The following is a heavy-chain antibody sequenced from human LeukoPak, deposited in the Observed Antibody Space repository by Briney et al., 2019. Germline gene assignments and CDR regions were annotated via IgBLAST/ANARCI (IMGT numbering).Heavy chain of an antibody. D-gene: IGHD3-10*01. J-gene: IGHJ4*02. V-gene: IGHV3-30*02. CDR1: GFIFSSYG. CDR2: IRYDGSNK. CDR3: AKTYYYGSGTYYPLDY. Sequence: PGGSLRLSCAASGFIFSSYGMHWVRQAPGKGLEWVAFIRYDGSNKYYADSVKGRFTISRDNSKNTLYLQMNSLRAEDTAVYYCAKTYYYGSGTYYPLDYWGQGTLVTVSS.